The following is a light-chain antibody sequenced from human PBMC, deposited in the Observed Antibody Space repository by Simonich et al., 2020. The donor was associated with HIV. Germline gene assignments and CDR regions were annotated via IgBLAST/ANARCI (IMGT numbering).Light chain of an antibody. CDR1: QSVSSN. Sequence: EIVMTQSPATLSVSPGERATLSCRASQSVSSNLAWYQQKPGQAPRLLISDASNRATGIPARFSGSGSGTDFTLTISSLEPEDFAVYYCQQYGSSPYTFGQGTKLEIK. CDR3: QQYGSSPYT. J-gene: IGKJ2*01. CDR2: DAS. V-gene: IGKV3-11*01.